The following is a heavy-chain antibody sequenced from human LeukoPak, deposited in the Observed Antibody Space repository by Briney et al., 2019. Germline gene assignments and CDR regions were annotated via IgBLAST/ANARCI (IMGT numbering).Heavy chain of an antibody. J-gene: IGHJ4*02. V-gene: IGHV3-7*01. Sequence: GGSLRLSCAASGFSFSSYWMSWVRQAPGKGLEWVANVNPDGSNMLYVDSVKGRFTISRDNAKNSLYLQMNNLRAEDTAVYFCVSGFLQWLYWGQGTLVTVSS. D-gene: IGHD3-3*01. CDR2: VNPDGSNM. CDR3: VSGFLQWLY. CDR1: GFSFSSYW.